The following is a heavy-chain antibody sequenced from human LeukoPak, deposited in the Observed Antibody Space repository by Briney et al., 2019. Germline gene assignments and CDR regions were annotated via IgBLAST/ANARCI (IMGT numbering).Heavy chain of an antibody. J-gene: IGHJ4*02. D-gene: IGHD6-6*01. Sequence: ASVKVSCKASGYTFTSYDINWVRQATGQGLEWMGWMNPNSGNTGYAQKFQGRVTMTRNTSISTAYMELSSLRSEDTAVYYCARGSIAARPLGYWGQGTLVTVPS. CDR3: ARGSIAARPLGY. CDR2: MNPNSGNT. CDR1: GYTFTSYD. V-gene: IGHV1-8*01.